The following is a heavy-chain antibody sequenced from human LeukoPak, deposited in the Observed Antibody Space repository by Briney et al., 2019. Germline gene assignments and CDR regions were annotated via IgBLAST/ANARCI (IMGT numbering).Heavy chain of an antibody. CDR2: IYSGGST. D-gene: IGHD1-14*01. CDR3: ARDITGGTSGSDY. V-gene: IGHV3-66*01. Sequence: GGSLRLSCAASGXTVSSNYMSWVRQAPGKGLEWVSVIYSGGSTYYADSVKGRFTISRDNSKNTLYLQMNSLRAEDTAVYYCARDITGGTSGSDYWGQGTLVTVSS. J-gene: IGHJ4*02. CDR1: GXTVSSNY.